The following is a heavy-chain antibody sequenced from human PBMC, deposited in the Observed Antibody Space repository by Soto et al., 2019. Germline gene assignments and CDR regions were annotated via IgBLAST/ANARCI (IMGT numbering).Heavy chain of an antibody. V-gene: IGHV3-30*18. J-gene: IGHJ3*02. CDR3: AKDGVMDPWPHAFDI. CDR1: GFTFSSYG. Sequence: GGSLRLSCAASGFTFSSYGMHWVRQAPGKGLEWVAVISYDGSNKYYADSVKGRFTISRDNSKNTLYLQMNSLRAEDTAVYYCAKDGVMDPWPHAFDIWGQGTMVTVSS. D-gene: IGHD2-8*01. CDR2: ISYDGSNK.